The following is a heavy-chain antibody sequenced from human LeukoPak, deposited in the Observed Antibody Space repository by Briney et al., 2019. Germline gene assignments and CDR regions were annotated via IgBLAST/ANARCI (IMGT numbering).Heavy chain of an antibody. CDR1: GYTFTSYY. D-gene: IGHD5-18*01. Sequence: ASVKVSCKASGYTFTSYYMHWVRQAPGQGLEWMGIINPSGGSTSYAQKFQGRVTITRDTSASTAYMELSSLRSEDTAVYYCARVDTAMVVFDYWGQGTLVTVSS. V-gene: IGHV1-46*01. CDR2: INPSGGST. J-gene: IGHJ4*02. CDR3: ARVDTAMVVFDY.